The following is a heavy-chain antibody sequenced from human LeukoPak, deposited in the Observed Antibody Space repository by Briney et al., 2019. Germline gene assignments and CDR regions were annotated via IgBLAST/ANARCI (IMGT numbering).Heavy chain of an antibody. D-gene: IGHD3-3*01. CDR1: GFTFTSSA. Sequence: GTSVKVSCKASGFTFTSSAMQWVRQARGQRLEWIGWIVVGSGNTNYAQKFQERVTITRDMSTSTAYMELCSLRSEDTAVYYCAADPNFWSGYYEETQFDPWGQGTLVTVSS. J-gene: IGHJ5*02. CDR2: IVVGSGNT. CDR3: AADPNFWSGYYEETQFDP. V-gene: IGHV1-58*02.